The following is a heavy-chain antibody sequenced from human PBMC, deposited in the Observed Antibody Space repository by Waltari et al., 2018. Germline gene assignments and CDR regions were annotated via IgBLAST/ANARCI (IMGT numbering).Heavy chain of an antibody. J-gene: IGHJ4*02. D-gene: IGHD3-22*01. CDR1: GGSFSGYY. V-gene: IGHV4-34*01. CDR3: ARGRGTMIVVVMPLDY. CDR2: INHSGST. Sequence: QVQLQQWGAGLLKPSETLSLTCAVYGGSFSGYYWSWIRQPPGKGLGWIGEINHSGSTNSNPSLKSRVTISVDTSKNQVSLKLSSVTAADTAVYYCARGRGTMIVVVMPLDYWGQGTLVTVSS.